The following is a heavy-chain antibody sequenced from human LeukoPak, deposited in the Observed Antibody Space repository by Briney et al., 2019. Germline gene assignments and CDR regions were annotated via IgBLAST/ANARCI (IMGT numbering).Heavy chain of an antibody. CDR1: GYTFSSYA. D-gene: IGHD3-10*01. V-gene: IGHV3-23*01. Sequence: GGSLRLSCAASGYTFSSYAVSWVRQAPGKGLEWVSAISGSGGSTYYADSVKGRFTISRDNSKNTLYLQMNSLRAEDTALYYCARAGLMVRGVEFDYWGQGTLVTVSS. CDR2: ISGSGGST. J-gene: IGHJ4*02. CDR3: ARAGLMVRGVEFDY.